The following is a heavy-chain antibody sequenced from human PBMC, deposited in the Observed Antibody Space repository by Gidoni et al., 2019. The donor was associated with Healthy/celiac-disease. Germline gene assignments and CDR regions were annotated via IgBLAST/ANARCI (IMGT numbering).Heavy chain of an antibody. J-gene: IGHJ4*02. CDR3: AGSMVATGSNDY. V-gene: IGHV4-59*01. CDR2: IYYRWST. CDR1: GGCISRYY. Sequence: QVQLQASGPGLVQPSETLSLHCTVSGGCISRYYWSWIRQPPGKGLEGIGYIYYRWSTNYNPSLKSRVTIAVDTSKNQFSLKLSSGTAADTAVYYCAGSMVATGSNDYWGQGTLVTVAS. D-gene: IGHD5-12*01.